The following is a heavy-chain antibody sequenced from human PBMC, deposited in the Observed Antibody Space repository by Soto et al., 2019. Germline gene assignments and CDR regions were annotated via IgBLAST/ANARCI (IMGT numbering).Heavy chain of an antibody. CDR3: ARLTLAQDSSGYHIFDY. CDR2: IDPTDSYT. Sequence: PGESLKISCQASGYSFTTYWISWVRQMPGKGLECMGRIDPTDSYTDYGPSFEGHVTMSVDRSINTAYLEWSSLKASDSAMYYCARLTLAQDSSGYHIFDYWGRGTRVTVSS. J-gene: IGHJ4*02. CDR1: GYSFTTYW. V-gene: IGHV5-10-1*01. D-gene: IGHD3-22*01.